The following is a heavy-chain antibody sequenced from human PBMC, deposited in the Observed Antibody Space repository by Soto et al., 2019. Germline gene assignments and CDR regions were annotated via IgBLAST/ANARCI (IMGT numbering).Heavy chain of an antibody. D-gene: IGHD2-2*01. J-gene: IGHJ4*02. CDR1: GGSISSSSYY. Sequence: QLQLQESGPGLVKPSETLSLTCTVSGGSISSSSYYWGWIRQPPGKGLEWIGSIYYSGSTYYNPSLKSRVTISVDTSKNPFSLKLSSVTAADTAVYYCARPRSQYCSSTSCSYYFDYWGQGTLVTVSS. CDR3: ARPRSQYCSSTSCSYYFDY. CDR2: IYYSGST. V-gene: IGHV4-39*01.